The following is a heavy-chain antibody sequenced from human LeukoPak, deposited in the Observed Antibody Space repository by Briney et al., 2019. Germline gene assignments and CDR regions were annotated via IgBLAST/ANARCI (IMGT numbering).Heavy chain of an antibody. D-gene: IGHD2/OR15-2a*01. J-gene: IGHJ3*02. CDR1: GGSISSGGYY. CDR2: IYYSGST. Sequence: PSQTLSLTCTVSGGSISSGGYYWSWIRQHPGKGLEWIGYIYYSGSTYYNPSLKSRVTISVDTSKNQFSLKLSSVTAADSAVYYCARGGLYTPEYPLDIWGQGTMVTVSS. CDR3: ARGGLYTPEYPLDI. V-gene: IGHV4-31*03.